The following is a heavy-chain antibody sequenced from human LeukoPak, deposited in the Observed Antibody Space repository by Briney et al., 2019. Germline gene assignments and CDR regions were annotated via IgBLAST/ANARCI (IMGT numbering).Heavy chain of an antibody. Sequence: ASVKVSCKASGHSFTSYAMNWVRQAAGQGLEWMGWINTNTGNPTYAQGFTGRFVFSLDTSVSTTYLQISRLKAEDTAVYYCASGPSYSGSNEYFDSWGQGTLVTVSS. D-gene: IGHD1-26*01. CDR1: GHSFTSYA. J-gene: IGHJ4*02. CDR3: ASGPSYSGSNEYFDS. V-gene: IGHV7-4-1*02. CDR2: INTNTGNP.